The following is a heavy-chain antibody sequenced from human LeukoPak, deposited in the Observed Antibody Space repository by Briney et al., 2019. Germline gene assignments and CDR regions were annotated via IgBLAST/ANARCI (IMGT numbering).Heavy chain of an antibody. CDR1: GFTFNSYA. D-gene: IGHD2-21*02. J-gene: IGHJ4*02. Sequence: GGSLRLSCAASGFTFNSYAMSWVRQAPGKGLEWVSAISGSGGTTNYADSVNGRFTISRDNSKDTLFLQVNSLRGEDTAVYYCAKHPRHCGGDCYSDFDSWGQGTLVTASA. CDR3: AKHPRHCGGDCYSDFDS. CDR2: ISGSGGTT. V-gene: IGHV3-23*01.